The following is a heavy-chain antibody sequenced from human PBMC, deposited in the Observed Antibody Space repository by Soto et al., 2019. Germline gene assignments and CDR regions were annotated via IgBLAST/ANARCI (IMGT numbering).Heavy chain of an antibody. CDR3: ARSYYDSTGFAVDP. V-gene: IGHV4-59*02. D-gene: IGHD3-22*01. CDR2: MYFGGSF. J-gene: IGHJ5*02. Sequence: PSETLSLTCTVSGAXVSDGYWSWIRQPPGKGLEWIGFMYFGGSFNYNPSLSSRVTLSVETSKNQFSMKVTSVTASDTAVYYCARSYYDSTGFAVDPWGQGTLVTVSS. CDR1: GAXVSDGY.